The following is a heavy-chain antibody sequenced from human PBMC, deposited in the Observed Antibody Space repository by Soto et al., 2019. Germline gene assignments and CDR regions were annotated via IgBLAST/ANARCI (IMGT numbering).Heavy chain of an antibody. D-gene: IGHD7-27*01. CDR3: AFDLGNYFDY. J-gene: IGHJ4*02. CDR2: ISSSSSYI. V-gene: IGHV3-21*01. Sequence: KPGGSLRLSCAASGFTFSSYSMNWVRQAPGKGLEWVSSISSSSSYIYYADSVKGRFTISRDNAKNSLYLQMDSLRAEDTAVYYCAFDLGNYFDYWGQGTLVTVSS. CDR1: GFTFSSYS.